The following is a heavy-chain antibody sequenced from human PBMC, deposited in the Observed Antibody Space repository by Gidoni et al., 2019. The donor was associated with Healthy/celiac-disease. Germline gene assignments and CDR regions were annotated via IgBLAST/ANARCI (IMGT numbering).Heavy chain of an antibody. J-gene: IGHJ4*02. Sequence: QVQLVQSGAEVKKPGASVTVSCKASGYTFTSYYMHWVRQAPGQGLEWMGIINPSGGSTSYAQKFQGRVTMTRDTSTSTVYMELSSLRSEDTAVYYCAREGSAYSGSYKAFDYWGQGTLVTVSS. CDR2: INPSGGST. V-gene: IGHV1-46*01. CDR1: GYTFTSYY. D-gene: IGHD1-26*01. CDR3: AREGSAYSGSYKAFDY.